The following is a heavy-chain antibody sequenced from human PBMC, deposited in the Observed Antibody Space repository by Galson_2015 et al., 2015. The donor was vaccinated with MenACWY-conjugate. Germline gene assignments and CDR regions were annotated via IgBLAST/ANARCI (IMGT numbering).Heavy chain of an antibody. J-gene: IGHJ4*02. D-gene: IGHD7-27*01. Sequence: SLRLSCAASGFTFRNYWMTWVRQAPGKGLEWVASIKKDGSEKYYVDSVKGRFTISRDNAKNSLYLEMNSLRAEDTAVYYCARIPTWGSSFGYFDYWGQGILVAVSS. CDR3: ARIPTWGSSFGYFDY. V-gene: IGHV3-7*03. CDR1: GFTFRNYW. CDR2: IKKDGSEK.